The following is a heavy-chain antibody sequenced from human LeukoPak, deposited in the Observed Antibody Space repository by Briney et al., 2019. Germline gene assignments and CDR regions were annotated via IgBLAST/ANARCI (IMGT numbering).Heavy chain of an antibody. J-gene: IGHJ3*02. CDR3: ARGLVGATPDDAFDI. V-gene: IGHV1-2*02. D-gene: IGHD1-26*01. CDR1: GYTFTGYY. Sequence: ASVKVSCKASGYTFTGYYMHWVRQAPGQGLEWMGWINPNSGGTNYAQKFQGRVTMTRDTSISTAYMELSRLRSDDTALYHCARGLVGATPDDAFDIWGQGTMVTVSS. CDR2: INPNSGGT.